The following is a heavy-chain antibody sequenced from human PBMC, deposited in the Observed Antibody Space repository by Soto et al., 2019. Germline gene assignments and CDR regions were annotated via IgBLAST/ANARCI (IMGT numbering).Heavy chain of an antibody. CDR2: IYWNDDK. D-gene: IGHD1-26*01. J-gene: IGHJ5*02. CDR1: GFSLSTSAVG. Sequence: QITLKESGPTLVKPTQTLTLTCTFSGFSLSTSAVGVGWIRQPPGKALEWLALIYWNDDKGFSPSLKNRLTITKDTSKNQVVLTMTNMDPVDTATYYCAHSLIVGATANWFDPWGQGTLVTVSS. CDR3: AHSLIVGATANWFDP. V-gene: IGHV2-5*01.